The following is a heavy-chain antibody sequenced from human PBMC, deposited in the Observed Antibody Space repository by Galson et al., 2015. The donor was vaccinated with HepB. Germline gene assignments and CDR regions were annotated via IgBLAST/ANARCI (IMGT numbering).Heavy chain of an antibody. CDR3: AKRSGLAVAGTWYFDY. J-gene: IGHJ4*02. Sequence: SLRLSCAASGFTFSSYAMSWVRQAPGKGLEWVSAISGSGGSTYYADSVKGRFTISRDNSKNTLYLQMNSLRAEDTAVYYCAKRSGLAVAGTWYFDYWGQGTLVTVSS. D-gene: IGHD6-19*01. V-gene: IGHV3-23*01. CDR1: GFTFSSYA. CDR2: ISGSGGST.